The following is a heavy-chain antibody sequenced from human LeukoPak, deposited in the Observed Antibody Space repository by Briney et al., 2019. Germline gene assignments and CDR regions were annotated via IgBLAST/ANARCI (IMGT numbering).Heavy chain of an antibody. CDR1: GYTFTGYY. V-gene: IGHV1-2*02. Sequence: ASVEVSCKASGYTFTGYYMHWVRQAPGQGLEWMGWINPNSGGTNYAQKFQGRVTMTRDTSISTAYMELSRLRSDDTAVYYCAIATGYSSGRDAFDIWGQGTMVTVSS. CDR2: INPNSGGT. J-gene: IGHJ3*02. CDR3: AIATGYSSGRDAFDI. D-gene: IGHD6-19*01.